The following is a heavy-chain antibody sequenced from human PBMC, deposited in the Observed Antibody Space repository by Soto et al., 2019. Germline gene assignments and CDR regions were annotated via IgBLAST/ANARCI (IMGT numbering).Heavy chain of an antibody. D-gene: IGHD6-13*01. CDR3: ARQEQQLDYYYYGMDV. V-gene: IGHV5-10-1*01. CDR1: GYSFTSYW. Sequence: GESLKISCKGSGYSFTSYWISWVRQMPGKGLEWMGRIDPSDSYTNYSPSFQGHVTISADKSISTAYLQWSSLKASDTAMYYCARQEQQLDYYYYGMDVWGQGTTVTVSS. CDR2: IDPSDSYT. J-gene: IGHJ6*02.